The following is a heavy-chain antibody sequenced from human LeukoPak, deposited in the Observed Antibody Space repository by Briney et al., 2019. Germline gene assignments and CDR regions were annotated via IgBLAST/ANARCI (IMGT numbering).Heavy chain of an antibody. CDR3: AREGLETDGWYFDF. V-gene: IGHV1-3*04. CDR1: GYTFINYA. D-gene: IGHD1-14*01. Sequence: ASVKVSCKASGYTFINYAIHWVRQAPGQRPEWMGWIKTGDGKKKYSQKFKDRVTITRDTSASTVYMELSSLRSEDTAVYYCAREGLETDGWYFDFWGRGTLVTASS. J-gene: IGHJ2*01. CDR2: IKTGDGKK.